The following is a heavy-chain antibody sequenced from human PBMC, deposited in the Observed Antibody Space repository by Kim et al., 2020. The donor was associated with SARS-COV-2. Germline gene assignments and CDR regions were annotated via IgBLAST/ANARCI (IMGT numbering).Heavy chain of an antibody. CDR3: ARDPYYGSGSYYPDY. J-gene: IGHJ4*02. D-gene: IGHD3-10*01. CDR2: INAGNGNT. CDR1: GYTFTSYA. V-gene: IGHV1-3*01. Sequence: ASVKVSCKASGYTFTSYAMHWVRQAPGQRLEWMGWINAGNGNTKYSQKFQGRVTITRDTSASTAYMELSSLRSEDTAVYYCARDPYYGSGSYYPDYWGQGTLVTVSS.